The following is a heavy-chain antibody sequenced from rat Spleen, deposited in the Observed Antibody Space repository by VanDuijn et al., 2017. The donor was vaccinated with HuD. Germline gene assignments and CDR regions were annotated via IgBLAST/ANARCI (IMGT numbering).Heavy chain of an antibody. V-gene: IGHV4-2*01. Sequence: EVKLVESGGGLVQPGRSLKLSCAASGFNFNDYWMGWVRQAPGKGLEWIGEINKDSSTIKYTPSLKDKFTISRDNAQNTLYLQMTKLGSEDTAIYYCVRAPVMYTTDYYYVGVMDAWGQGASVTVSS. J-gene: IGHJ4*01. CDR2: INKDSSTI. CDR1: GFNFNDYW. CDR3: VRAPVMYTTDYYYVGVMDA. D-gene: IGHD1-6*01.